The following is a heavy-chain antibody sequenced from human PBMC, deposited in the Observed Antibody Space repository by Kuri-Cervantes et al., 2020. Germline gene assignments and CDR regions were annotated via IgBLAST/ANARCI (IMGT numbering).Heavy chain of an antibody. CDR3: ARGRGSPASSQPTFFDY. CDR1: GGSISRGDYY. Sequence: SETLSLTCTASGGSISRGDYYWSWIRQPPGKGLEWIGYIYYSGSTYYNPSLKSRVTISVDTSKNQFSLTLSSGTAADTAVYYCARGRGSPASSQPTFFDYWGQGTLVTVSS. D-gene: IGHD1-1*01. J-gene: IGHJ4*02. CDR2: IYYSGST. V-gene: IGHV4-30-4*01.